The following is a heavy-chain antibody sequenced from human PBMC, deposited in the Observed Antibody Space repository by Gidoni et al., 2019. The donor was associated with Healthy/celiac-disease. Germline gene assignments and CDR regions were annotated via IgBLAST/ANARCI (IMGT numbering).Heavy chain of an antibody. Sequence: EVQLVESGGGLVQPGGSLRLSCAASGFTFSSYWMSWVRQAPGKGLEWVDNIKQDGSEKYYVDSVKGRFTISRDNAKNSLYLQMNSLRAEDTAVYYCARDLNSSWYVFSLFDYWGQGTLVTVSS. CDR2: IKQDGSEK. D-gene: IGHD6-13*01. J-gene: IGHJ4*02. CDR3: ARDLNSSWYVFSLFDY. V-gene: IGHV3-7*01. CDR1: GFTFSSYW.